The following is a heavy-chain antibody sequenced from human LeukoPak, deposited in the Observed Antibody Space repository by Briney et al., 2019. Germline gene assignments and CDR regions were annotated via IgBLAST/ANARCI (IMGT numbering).Heavy chain of an antibody. Sequence: GGSLRLSRAASGFTFSSYGMHWVRQAPGKGLEWVAVISYDGSNKYYADSVKGRFTISRDNSKNTLYLQMNSLRAEDTAVYYCANLDIVVVPAAMGDAFDIWGQGTMVTVSS. V-gene: IGHV3-30*18. D-gene: IGHD2-2*03. CDR2: ISYDGSNK. CDR3: ANLDIVVVPAAMGDAFDI. J-gene: IGHJ3*02. CDR1: GFTFSSYG.